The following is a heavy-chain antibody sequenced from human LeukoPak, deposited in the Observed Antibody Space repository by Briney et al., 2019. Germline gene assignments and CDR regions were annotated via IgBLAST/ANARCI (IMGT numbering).Heavy chain of an antibody. J-gene: IGHJ4*02. V-gene: IGHV3-21*01. D-gene: IGHD3-22*01. CDR3: ARDPPPSYYYGSSGYYDY. CDR2: ISSSSYI. CDR1: GFTFSSYS. Sequence: GGSLRLSCAASGFTFSSYSMNWVRQAPEKGLEWVSSISSSSYIYYADSVKGRFTISRDNAKNSLYLQMNSLRAEDTAVYYCARDPPPSYYYGSSGYYDYWGQGTLVTVSS.